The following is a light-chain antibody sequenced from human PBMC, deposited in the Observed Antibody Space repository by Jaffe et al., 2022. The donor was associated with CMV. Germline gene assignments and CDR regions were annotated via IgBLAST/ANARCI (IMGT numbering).Light chain of an antibody. CDR2: EVT. CDR1: SSDVGSYAHNL. V-gene: IGLV2-23*02. CDR3: CSYTPSSTLI. Sequence: QSALTQPASVSGSQGQSITISCTGTSSDVGSYAHNLVSWYQQRPGKAPKVMIYEVTKRPSGVSDRFSGSKSGNTASLTISGLRAEDEADYYCCSYTPSSTLIFGGGTKVTVL. J-gene: IGLJ2*01.